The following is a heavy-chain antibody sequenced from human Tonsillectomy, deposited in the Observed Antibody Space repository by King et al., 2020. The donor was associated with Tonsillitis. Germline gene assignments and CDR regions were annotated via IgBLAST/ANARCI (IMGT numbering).Heavy chain of an antibody. CDR2: IFWDEDK. D-gene: IGHD1-7*01. V-gene: IGHV2-5*02. Sequence: TLKESGPTLVKPTQTRKLTCKFSGFSLSTSGVGGGWSRQPTGKALEGLALIFWDEDKRYSPSLKNRPTITKDTTKNQVDLSMTNMDPVDTATYYCAHELALPRPDAFDIWGQGTMVTVSS. CDR3: AHELALPRPDAFDI. J-gene: IGHJ3*02. CDR1: GFSLSTSGVG.